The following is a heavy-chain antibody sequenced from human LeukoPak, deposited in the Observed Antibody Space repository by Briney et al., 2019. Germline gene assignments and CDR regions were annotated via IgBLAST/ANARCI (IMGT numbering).Heavy chain of an antibody. CDR3: ARVGGGIAVAGTVDY. CDR2: VSSSGSTI. V-gene: IGHV3-48*04. Sequence: PGGSLRLSCAASGFTFSSHSMNWVRQAPGKGLEWVSYVSSSGSTIYYADAVKGRFTISRHNAKNSLYLQMNSLRAEDTAVYYCARVGGGIAVAGTVDYWGQGTLVTVSS. D-gene: IGHD6-19*01. CDR1: GFTFSSHS. J-gene: IGHJ4*02.